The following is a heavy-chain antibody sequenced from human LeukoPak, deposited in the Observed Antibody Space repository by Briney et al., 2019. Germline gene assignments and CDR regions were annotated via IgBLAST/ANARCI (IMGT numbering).Heavy chain of an antibody. J-gene: IGHJ6*03. D-gene: IGHD6-13*01. V-gene: IGHV1-8*03. Sequence: GASVKVSCKASGGTFSSYAISWVRQATGQGLEWMGWMNPNSGNTAYAPKFQGRVTITRDTSISTAYMELNSLRSEDTAVYYCARGIAGYYYMDVWGKGTTVTVSS. CDR2: MNPNSGNT. CDR1: GGTFSSYA. CDR3: ARGIAGYYYMDV.